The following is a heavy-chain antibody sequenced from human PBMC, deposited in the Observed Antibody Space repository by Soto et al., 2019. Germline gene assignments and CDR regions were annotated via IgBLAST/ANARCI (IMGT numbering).Heavy chain of an antibody. D-gene: IGHD3-10*01. CDR3: ARNYYYGSGDYYYTDV. Sequence: ASVKVSCKASGYTFTSYYMHWVRQAPGQGLEWMGIINPSGGSTSYAQKFQGRVTMTRDTSTSTVYMELSSLRSEDTAVYYCARNYYYGSGDYYYTDVWGKGTTVTGSS. J-gene: IGHJ6*03. CDR2: INPSGGST. CDR1: GYTFTSYY. V-gene: IGHV1-46*03.